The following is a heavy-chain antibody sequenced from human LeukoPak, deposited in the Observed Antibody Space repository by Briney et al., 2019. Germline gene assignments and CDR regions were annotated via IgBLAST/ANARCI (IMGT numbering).Heavy chain of an antibody. CDR2: INHSGST. Sequence: ETLSLTCAVYGGSFSGYYWSWIRQPPGKGLEWIGEINHSGSTNYNPSLKSRVTISVDTSKNQFSLKLSSVTAADTAVYYCARGRGSMSGYSYWGQGTLVTVSS. J-gene: IGHJ4*02. V-gene: IGHV4-34*01. CDR3: ARGRGSMSGYSY. D-gene: IGHD1-1*01. CDR1: GGSFSGYY.